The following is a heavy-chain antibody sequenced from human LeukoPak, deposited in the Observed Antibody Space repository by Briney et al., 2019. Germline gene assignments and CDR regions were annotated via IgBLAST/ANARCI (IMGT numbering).Heavy chain of an antibody. CDR1: GGSIGIYY. D-gene: IGHD2-15*01. CDR3: ARQPAYCSGGSCYSHFDY. J-gene: IGHJ4*02. V-gene: IGHV4-4*07. Sequence: SETLSLTCTVSGGSIGIYYWNWIRQPAGKGLEWIGRIFTSGIANYDPSLKSRVTMSVDTSKNQFSLNLSSVTAADTAVYYCARQPAYCSGGSCYSHFDYWGQGTLVTVSS. CDR2: IFTSGIA.